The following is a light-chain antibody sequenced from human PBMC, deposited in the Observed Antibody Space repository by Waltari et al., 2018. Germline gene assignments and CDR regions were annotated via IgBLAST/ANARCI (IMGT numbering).Light chain of an antibody. J-gene: IGKJ1*01. CDR3: QQYNNWPPGT. CDR1: QTIGLS. V-gene: IGKV3-15*01. Sequence: TVVTQSPATLSVSTGERAPLSCRTSQTIGLSLTWYQQKPGQAPRLLIYHASTRATGIPARFSGSGSESEFTLTISSLQSEDVAVYYCQQYNNWPPGTFGQGTRVEI. CDR2: HAS.